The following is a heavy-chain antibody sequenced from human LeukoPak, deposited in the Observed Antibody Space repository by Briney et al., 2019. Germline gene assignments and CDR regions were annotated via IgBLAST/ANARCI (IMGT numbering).Heavy chain of an antibody. J-gene: IGHJ5*02. CDR2: INHSGST. CDR3: ARGARNWFDP. V-gene: IGHV4-34*01. Sequence: PSETLSLTCAVYGGSFSGYYWSWIRQPPGKGLEWIGEINHSGSTNYNPSLKSRVTISVDTSKNQFSLKLNSVTAADTAVYYCARGARNWFDPWGQGTLVTVSS. CDR1: GGSFSGYY.